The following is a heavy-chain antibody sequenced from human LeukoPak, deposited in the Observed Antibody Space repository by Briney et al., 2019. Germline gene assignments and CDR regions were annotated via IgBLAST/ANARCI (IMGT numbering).Heavy chain of an antibody. CDR3: ARDGHCGGDCFPRDFDY. CDR1: GFTFSSYA. D-gene: IGHD2-21*02. CDR2: IYSGGST. Sequence: GGSLRLSCAASGFTFSSYAMSWVRQAPGKGLEWVSVIYSGGSTYYADSVKGRFTISRDNSKNTLYLQMNSLRAEDTAVYYCARDGHCGGDCFPRDFDYWGQGTLVTVSS. V-gene: IGHV3-66*01. J-gene: IGHJ4*02.